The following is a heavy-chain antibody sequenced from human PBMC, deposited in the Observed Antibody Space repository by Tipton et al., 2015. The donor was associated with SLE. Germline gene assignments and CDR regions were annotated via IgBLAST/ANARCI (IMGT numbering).Heavy chain of an antibody. J-gene: IGHJ4*02. CDR3: ARERLYSSSWFSD. V-gene: IGHV4-61*02. CDR2: IYTSGST. Sequence: TLSLTCAVSGGSINSGDYSWSWIRQPAGKGLEWIGRIYTSGSTNYNPSLKSRVTISVDTSKNQFSLKLSSVTAADTAVYYCARERLYSSSWFSDWGQGTLVTVSS. D-gene: IGHD6-13*01. CDR1: GGSINSGDYS.